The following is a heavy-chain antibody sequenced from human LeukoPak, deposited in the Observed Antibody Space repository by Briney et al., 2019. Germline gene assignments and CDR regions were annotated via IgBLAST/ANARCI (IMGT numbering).Heavy chain of an antibody. D-gene: IGHD3-16*01. CDR2: RSYGVST. CDR1: TDSMRRYY. Sequence: SETLSLTCTVSTDSMRRYYWSWLRQPPGKGLEWIWYRSYGVSTNYNPSLKSRVTRPLDTSKNQFSLKLTSVTAADTAVYYCARAKRGSGFCYYYFDSWGQGTLVTVSA. J-gene: IGHJ4*02. V-gene: IGHV4-59*01. CDR3: ARAKRGSGFCYYYFDS.